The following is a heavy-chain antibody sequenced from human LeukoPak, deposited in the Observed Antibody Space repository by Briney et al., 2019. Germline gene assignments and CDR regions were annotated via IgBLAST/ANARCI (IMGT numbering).Heavy chain of an antibody. V-gene: IGHV3-30-3*01. CDR1: GFTFSSYA. CDR2: ISYDGSNK. CDR3: AKASRGIAALGY. J-gene: IGHJ4*02. D-gene: IGHD6-13*01. Sequence: SGGSLRLSCAASGFTFSSYAMHWVRQAPGKGLEWVAVISYDGSNKYYADSVKGRFTISRDNSKNTLYLQMNSLRAEDTAVYYCAKASRGIAALGYWGQGTLVTVSS.